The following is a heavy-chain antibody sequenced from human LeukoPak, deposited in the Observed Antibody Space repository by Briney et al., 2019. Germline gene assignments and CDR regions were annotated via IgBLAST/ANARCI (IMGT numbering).Heavy chain of an antibody. D-gene: IGHD1-26*01. Sequence: GGSLRLSCAASGFTFSSYAMSWVRQAPGKGLEWVSAISGSGGSTYYADSAKGRFTISRDNSKNTLYLQMNSLRAEDTAVYYCAKDQDWELLHPFDYWGRGTLVTVSS. J-gene: IGHJ4*02. CDR1: GFTFSSYA. V-gene: IGHV3-23*01. CDR2: ISGSGGST. CDR3: AKDQDWELLHPFDY.